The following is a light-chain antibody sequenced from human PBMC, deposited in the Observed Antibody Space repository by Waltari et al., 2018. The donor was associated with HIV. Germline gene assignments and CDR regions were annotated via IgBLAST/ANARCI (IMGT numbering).Light chain of an antibody. V-gene: IGLV2-14*03. J-gene: IGLJ2*01. CDR3: SSYTASGSVI. CDR1: TTTYHS. Sequence: QSALPQPASVSGSPGQSVTISCTGPTTTYHSVSWYQQHPAKAPKLIIFEGTYRPSGVSNRFSGSKSGNTASLTISGLQGEDEAHYYCSSYTASGSVIFGGGTNLTVL. CDR2: EGT.